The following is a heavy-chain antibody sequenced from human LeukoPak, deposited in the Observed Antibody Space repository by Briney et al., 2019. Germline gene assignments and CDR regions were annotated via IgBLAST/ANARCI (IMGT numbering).Heavy chain of an antibody. CDR3: AREEGAYYYDSSGYYPL. V-gene: IGHV1-18*01. Sequence: ASVKVSCKASGYTFTSYGISWVRQAPGQGLEWMGWISAYNGNTNYAQKLQGRVTMTTDTPTSTAYMELRSLRSDDTAVYYCAREEGAYYYDSSGYYPLWGQGTLVTVSS. CDR2: ISAYNGNT. CDR1: GYTFTSYG. D-gene: IGHD3-22*01. J-gene: IGHJ4*02.